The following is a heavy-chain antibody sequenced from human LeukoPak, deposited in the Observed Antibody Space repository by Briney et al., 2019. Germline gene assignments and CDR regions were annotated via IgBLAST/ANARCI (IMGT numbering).Heavy chain of an antibody. CDR3: ASPRGSGVALDY. Sequence: GGSLRLSCAASGFTFSTYGMHWVRQAPGKGLEWVSVLYSGGVTYYTDSVKGRFTISRDNSKNTLFLQMNSLRAEDTAVYYCASPRGSGVALDYWGQGTLVIVSS. CDR1: GFTFSTYG. J-gene: IGHJ4*02. CDR2: LYSGGVT. D-gene: IGHD3-3*01. V-gene: IGHV3-66*01.